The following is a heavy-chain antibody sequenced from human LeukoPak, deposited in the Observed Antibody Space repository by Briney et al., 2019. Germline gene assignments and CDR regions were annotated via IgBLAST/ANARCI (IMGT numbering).Heavy chain of an antibody. CDR2: IYWDDDK. D-gene: IGHD6-19*01. CDR3: SCGRELSGCWDVGDFDF. CDR1: GFSLSTSGVG. Sequence: KGSGPTLVNPTQTLTLTCTFSGFSLSTSGVGVGWIRQPPGKALECLALIYWDDDKRYSPSLKSRLTITKDTSKNQVVLTLTNMGLVDTGTDFCSCGRELSGCWDVGDFDFGGQGTLVIVSA. J-gene: IGHJ4*02. V-gene: IGHV2-5*02.